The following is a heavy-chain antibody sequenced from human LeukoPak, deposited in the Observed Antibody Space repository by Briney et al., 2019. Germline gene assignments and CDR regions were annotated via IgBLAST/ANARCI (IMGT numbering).Heavy chain of an antibody. CDR1: GYTLTELS. V-gene: IGHV1-18*01. J-gene: IGHJ4*02. D-gene: IGHD2-21*01. CDR3: ARDLVTGYEVISLGY. CDR2: ISAYNGNT. Sequence: ASVKVSCKVSGYTLTELSMHWVRQAPGQGLEWMGWISAYNGNTNYAQKVQGRVTMTTDTSTSTAYMELRSPRSDDTAVYYCARDLVTGYEVISLGYWGQGTLVTVSS.